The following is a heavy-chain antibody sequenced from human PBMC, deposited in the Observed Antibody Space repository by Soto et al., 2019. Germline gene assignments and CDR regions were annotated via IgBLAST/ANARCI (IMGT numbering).Heavy chain of an antibody. D-gene: IGHD6-19*01. CDR1: GFTFSSHA. Sequence: EVHLLESGGGLVQPGGSLRLSCAASGFTFSSHAMSWVRQAPGKGLEWVSSTIDSGGRSYHADSVRGRFTISRDNTKNTLYLQMNSLRADDTAIYSCAKDKMEQWLVGGYYDYWGQGALVTVSS. CDR3: AKDKMEQWLVGGYYDY. J-gene: IGHJ4*02. CDR2: TIDSGGRS. V-gene: IGHV3-23*01.